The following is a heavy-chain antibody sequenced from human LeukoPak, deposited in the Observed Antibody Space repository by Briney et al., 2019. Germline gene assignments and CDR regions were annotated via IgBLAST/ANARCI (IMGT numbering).Heavy chain of an antibody. Sequence: GGSLRLSCAASGFTFSSYSISWVRQAPGKGLEWVSSISGSTTYIYYADSVKGRFTISRDNAKNSLYLHMNSLRAEDTAVYYCARDLGYCSSTSCSGWGQGTTVTVSS. J-gene: IGHJ6*02. CDR3: ARDLGYCSSTSCSG. CDR2: ISGSTTYI. CDR1: GFTFSSYS. D-gene: IGHD2-2*01. V-gene: IGHV3-21*01.